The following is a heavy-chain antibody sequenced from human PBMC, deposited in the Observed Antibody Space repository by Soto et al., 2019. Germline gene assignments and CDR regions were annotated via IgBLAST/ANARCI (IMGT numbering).Heavy chain of an antibody. CDR3: ATGKRQYYGMDV. V-gene: IGHV1-69*13. D-gene: IGHD1-1*01. Sequence: SVKVSCKASGGTFSSCAISWVRQAPGQGLEWMGGIIPIFGTANYAQKFQGRVTITADESTSTAYMELSSLRSEDTAVYYCATGKRQYYGMDVWGQGTTVTVAS. CDR1: GGTFSSCA. CDR2: IIPIFGTA. J-gene: IGHJ6*02.